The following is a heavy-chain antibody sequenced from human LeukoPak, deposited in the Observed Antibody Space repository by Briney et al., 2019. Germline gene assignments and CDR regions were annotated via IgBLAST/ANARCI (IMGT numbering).Heavy chain of an antibody. CDR1: GGTFSSYA. CDR2: IIPILGIA. Sequence: GASVKVSCKASGGTFSSYAISWVRQAPGQGLEWMGRIIPILGIANYAQKFQGRVTMTRDTSTSTVYMELSSLRSEDTAVYYCARVPRRIRGIAFDIWGQGTMVTVSS. J-gene: IGHJ3*02. D-gene: IGHD3-3*02. CDR3: ARVPRRIRGIAFDI. V-gene: IGHV1-69*04.